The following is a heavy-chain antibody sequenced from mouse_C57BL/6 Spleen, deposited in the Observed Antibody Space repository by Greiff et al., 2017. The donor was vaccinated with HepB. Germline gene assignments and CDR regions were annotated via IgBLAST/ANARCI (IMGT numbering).Heavy chain of an antibody. Sequence: EVQLQQSGAELVRPGSSVKMSCKTSGYTFTSYGINWVKQRPGQGLEWIGYIYIGNGYTEYNEKFKGKDTLTSDTSSSTAYMQLSSLTSEDSAIFFCASSGDYYGSRDYAMDDWGQGTSVTVSS. CDR1: GYTFTSYG. J-gene: IGHJ4*01. CDR2: IYIGNGYT. V-gene: IGHV1-58*01. D-gene: IGHD1-1*01. CDR3: ASSGDYYGSRDYAMDD.